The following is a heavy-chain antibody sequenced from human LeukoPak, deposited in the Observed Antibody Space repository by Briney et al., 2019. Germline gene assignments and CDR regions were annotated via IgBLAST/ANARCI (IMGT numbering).Heavy chain of an antibody. D-gene: IGHD3-10*01. CDR1: GGSFSGYY. CDR2: INHSGST. CDR3: AAGGGTMVRGVIGY. V-gene: IGHV4-34*01. Sequence: SETLSLTCAVSGGSFSGYYWSWIRQPPGKGLEWIGEINHSGSTNYNPSLKSRVTISVDTSKNQFSLKLSSVTAADTAVYYCAAGGGTMVRGVIGYWGQGTLVTVSS. J-gene: IGHJ4*02.